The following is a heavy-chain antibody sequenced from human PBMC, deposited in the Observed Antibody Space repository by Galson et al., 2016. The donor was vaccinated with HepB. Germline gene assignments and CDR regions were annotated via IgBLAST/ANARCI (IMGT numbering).Heavy chain of an antibody. Sequence: SLRLSCAASGFVFSNFGLSWVRQAPGKGLEWVASISTRRTTYYSDSVQGRFTISRDNSNNTLYLQMNGLSAEDTAVYYCAKERLVRRIFYHWGQGTLLTVSS. V-gene: IGHV3-23*01. CDR3: AKERLVRRIFYH. D-gene: IGHD1-1*01. CDR2: ISTRRTT. J-gene: IGHJ4*02. CDR1: GFVFSNFG.